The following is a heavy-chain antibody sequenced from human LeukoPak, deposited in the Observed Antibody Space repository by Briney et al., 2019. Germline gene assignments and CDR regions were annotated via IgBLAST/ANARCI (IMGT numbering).Heavy chain of an antibody. V-gene: IGHV1-8*01. CDR1: GYTFTSYD. CDR2: MNPNSGNT. Sequence: ASVKVSCKASGYTFTSYDINWVRQATGQGLEWMGWMNPNSGNTGYAQKFQGRVTMTRNTSISTAYMELSSLRSEDTAVYYCARSLYSGSPSYYYYGMDVWGQGTTVTVSS. J-gene: IGHJ6*02. CDR3: ARSLYSGSPSYYYYGMDV. D-gene: IGHD1-26*01.